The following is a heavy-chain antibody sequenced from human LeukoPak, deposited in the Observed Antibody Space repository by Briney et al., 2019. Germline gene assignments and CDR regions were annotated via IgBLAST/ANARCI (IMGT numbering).Heavy chain of an antibody. D-gene: IGHD3-10*01. CDR3: AKDVRITMVRGGGFDY. J-gene: IGHJ4*02. CDR1: GFTFSSYA. Sequence: GGSLRLSCAASGFTFSSYAMSWVRQAPGKGLEWVSAISGSGGSTYYADSVKGRFTISRDNSKNTLYLQMNSLRAEDTAVYYCAKDVRITMVRGGGFDYWGQGTLVTVSS. CDR2: ISGSGGST. V-gene: IGHV3-23*01.